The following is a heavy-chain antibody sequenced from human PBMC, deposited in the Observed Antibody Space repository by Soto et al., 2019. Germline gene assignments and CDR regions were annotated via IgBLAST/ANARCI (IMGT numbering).Heavy chain of an antibody. CDR3: ARDRAAAGIYYYYGMDV. CDR1: GDSVSGNSAA. CDR2: TYYRSKWDN. Sequence: SQTLSLTCAISGDSVSGNSAAWNWIRQSPSRGLEWLGRTYYRSKWDNDYAVSVKSRITINPDTSKNQFSLQLNSVTPEDKAVYHCARDRAAAGIYYYYGMDVWGQGTTVTVSS. D-gene: IGHD6-13*01. J-gene: IGHJ6*02. V-gene: IGHV6-1*01.